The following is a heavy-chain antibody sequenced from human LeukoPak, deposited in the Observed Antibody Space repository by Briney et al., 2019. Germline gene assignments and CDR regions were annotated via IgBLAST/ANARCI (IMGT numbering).Heavy chain of an antibody. CDR1: GFIFSSYA. CDR2: ITTGDNT. Sequence: GGSLRLSCAASGFIFSSYAMSWVRQAPGRGLEWVSAITTGDNTYYADSVKGRFTISRDNSKNTVYLQMNSLRAEDTAVYYCAKGQRLNDYWGQGTLVTVSS. D-gene: IGHD1-1*01. CDR3: AKGQRLNDY. J-gene: IGHJ4*02. V-gene: IGHV3-23*01.